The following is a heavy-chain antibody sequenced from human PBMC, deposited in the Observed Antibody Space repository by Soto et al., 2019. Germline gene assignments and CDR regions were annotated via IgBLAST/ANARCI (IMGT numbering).Heavy chain of an antibody. D-gene: IGHD1-7*01. CDR1: GGSISSYY. V-gene: IGHV4-59*01. Sequence: SETLSLTCTVSGGSISSYYWSWIRQPPRKGLVWIGYIYYSGSTNYNPSLKSRVTISVDTSKNQFSLKLSSVTAADTAVYYCARDRTGTTDWFDPWGQGTLVTVSS. CDR2: IYYSGST. CDR3: ARDRTGTTDWFDP. J-gene: IGHJ5*02.